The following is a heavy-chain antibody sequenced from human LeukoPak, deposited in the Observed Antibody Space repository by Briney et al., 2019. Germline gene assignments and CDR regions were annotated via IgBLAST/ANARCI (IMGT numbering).Heavy chain of an antibody. D-gene: IGHD5-18*01. CDR1: GFTFSSYA. Sequence: GGSLRLSCAASGFTFSSYAMHWVRQAPGKGLEWVAVISYDGSNKYYADSVKGRFTISRDNSKNTLYLQMNSLRAEDTAVYYCARGRDTAMVPPYYFDYWGQGTLVTVSS. CDR3: ARGRDTAMVPPYYFDY. V-gene: IGHV3-30-3*01. CDR2: ISYDGSNK. J-gene: IGHJ4*02.